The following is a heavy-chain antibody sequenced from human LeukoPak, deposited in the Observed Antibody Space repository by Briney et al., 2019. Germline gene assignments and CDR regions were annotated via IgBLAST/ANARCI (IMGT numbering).Heavy chain of an antibody. J-gene: IGHJ4*02. CDR1: GYTFTGYY. CDR2: INPNSGGT. Sequence: ASVKVSCKASGYTFTGYYMHWVRQAPGQGLEWMGWINPNSGGTNYAQKFQGRVTMTRDTSISTAYMELSRLRSDDTAVYYCARDLWGYYDSSGYYNPLDYWGQGTLVTVSS. D-gene: IGHD3-22*01. CDR3: ARDLWGYYDSSGYYNPLDY. V-gene: IGHV1-2*02.